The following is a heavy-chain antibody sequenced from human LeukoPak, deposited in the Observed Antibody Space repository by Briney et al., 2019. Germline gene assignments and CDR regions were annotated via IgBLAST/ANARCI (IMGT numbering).Heavy chain of an antibody. CDR2: TNPNSGGT. CDR3: ARGYSSSWLDY. V-gene: IGHV1-2*06. CDR1: GYTFTAFY. J-gene: IGHJ4*02. Sequence: ASVKVSCKASGYTFTAFYMHWVRQAPGQGLEWMGQTNPNSGGTKYAQKFQGRVTMTTDTSINTAYLELSRLRSDDTAVYYCARGYSSSWLDYWGQGTLVTVSS. D-gene: IGHD6-13*01.